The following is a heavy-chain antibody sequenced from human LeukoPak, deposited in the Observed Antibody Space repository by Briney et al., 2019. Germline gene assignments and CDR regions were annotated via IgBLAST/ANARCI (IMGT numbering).Heavy chain of an antibody. CDR3: ARDGRDADGDYYYYMDV. D-gene: IGHD4-17*01. V-gene: IGHV4-59*12. CDR2: IYYSGST. Sequence: SETLSLTCTVSGGSISSYYWSWIRQPPGKGLEWIGYIYYSGSTNYDPSLKSRVTISVDTSKNQFSLKLSSVTAADTAVYYCARDGRDADGDYYYYMDVWGKGTTVTVSS. CDR1: GGSISSYY. J-gene: IGHJ6*03.